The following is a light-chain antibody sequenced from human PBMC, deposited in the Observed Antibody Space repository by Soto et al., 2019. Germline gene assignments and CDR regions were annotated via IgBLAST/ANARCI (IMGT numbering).Light chain of an antibody. Sequence: TPSPVTLSLSRVERATLSCRASERIYSAYLGWYQQRPGKAPKVLIYGASNLQSGVPSRFSGSASGTDFTLTISSLQPEDFATYYCLQDYTYPWTFGQGTKVDIK. CDR2: GAS. V-gene: IGKV1-6*01. CDR1: ERIYSAY. CDR3: LQDYTYPWT. J-gene: IGKJ1*01.